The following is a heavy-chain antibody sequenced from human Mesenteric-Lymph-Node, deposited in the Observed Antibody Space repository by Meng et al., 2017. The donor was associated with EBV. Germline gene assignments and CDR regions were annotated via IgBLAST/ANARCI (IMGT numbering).Heavy chain of an antibody. J-gene: IGHJ5*02. CDR3: VREMVGVPNWFAP. Sequence: VQLVKAGADVKKPGASVTFSCKASGYTFTGYYIHWVRQAPGQGLEWMGRINPNSGGTNCALNFQGRVTMTSDTSISTAYMELSWLRSDDTAFYYCVREMVGVPNWFAPWGQGTLVTVSS. CDR2: INPNSGGT. V-gene: IGHV1-2*06. CDR1: GYTFTGYY. D-gene: IGHD1-26*01.